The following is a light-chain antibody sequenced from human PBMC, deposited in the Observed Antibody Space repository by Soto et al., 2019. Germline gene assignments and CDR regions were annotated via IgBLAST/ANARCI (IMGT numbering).Light chain of an antibody. V-gene: IGLV2-23*01. J-gene: IGLJ1*01. CDR3: CSYAGGSTYNYV. CDR2: EDS. Sequence: QSVLTQPASVSGSPGQSITISCTGTSSDGGSYNLVSWYQQYPGKAPKVMIYEDSKRPSGVSNRFSGSKSGNTASLTISGLQAEDDADYYSCSYAGGSTYNYVFGTGPKVTVL. CDR1: SSDGGSYNL.